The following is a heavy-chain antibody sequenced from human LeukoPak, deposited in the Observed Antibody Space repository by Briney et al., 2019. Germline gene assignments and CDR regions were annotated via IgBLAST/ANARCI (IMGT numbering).Heavy chain of an antibody. CDR3: VRASYDIVVVVAATPAPAFDI. Sequence: ASVKVSCKASGGTFSSYAISWVRQAPGQGLEWMGGIIPIFGTANYAQKFQGRVTITTDESTSTAYMELSSLRSEDTAVYYCVRASYDIVVVVAATPAPAFDIWGQGTMVTVSS. D-gene: IGHD2-15*01. CDR2: IIPIFGTA. CDR1: GGTFSSYA. J-gene: IGHJ3*02. V-gene: IGHV1-69*05.